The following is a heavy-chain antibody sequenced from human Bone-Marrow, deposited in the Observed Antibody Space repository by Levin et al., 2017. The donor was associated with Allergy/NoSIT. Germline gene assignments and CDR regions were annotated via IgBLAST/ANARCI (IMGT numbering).Heavy chain of an antibody. J-gene: IGHJ2*01. CDR3: ARDPGSASHDWYFDL. Sequence: GESLKISCAASGFTFSSSWMHWVRQVPGKGLVWVSRVDSDGRGPSYADSVKGRFTISRDSAKNTVYLQMNSLRAEDTAVYYCARDPGSASHDWYFDLWVRGTLVTVSS. D-gene: IGHD6-19*01. CDR2: VDSDGRGP. CDR1: GFTFSSSW. V-gene: IGHV3-74*01.